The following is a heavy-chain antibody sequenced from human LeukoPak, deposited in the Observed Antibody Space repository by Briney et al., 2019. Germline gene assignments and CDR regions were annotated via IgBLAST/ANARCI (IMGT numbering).Heavy chain of an antibody. CDR3: AREGKWFGTYYYCMDV. J-gene: IGHJ6*04. Sequence: PSETPSLTCTVSSGSINDYYWSWVRQPAGKGLEWLGRIYSSGSTTYNPSVKSRVTMSVDTSKNQFSLKMTSVTAADTAVYYCAREGKWFGTYYYCMDVWGKGTTVTVSS. D-gene: IGHD3-10*01. V-gene: IGHV4-4*07. CDR1: SGSINDYY. CDR2: IYSSGST.